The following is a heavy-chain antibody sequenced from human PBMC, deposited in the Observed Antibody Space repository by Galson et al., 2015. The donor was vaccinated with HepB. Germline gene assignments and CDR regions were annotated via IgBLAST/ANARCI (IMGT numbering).Heavy chain of an antibody. J-gene: IGHJ5*02. V-gene: IGHV1-69*13. D-gene: IGHD3-9*01. CDR3: ARGALAREVLRYFDWLSGLWWFDP. CDR2: IIPIFGTA. CDR1: GGTFSSYA. Sequence: SVKVSCKASGGTFSSYAISWVRQAPGQGLEWMGGIIPIFGTANYAQKFQGRVTITADESTSTAYMELSSLKAEDTAVYYCARGALAREVLRYFDWLSGLWWFDPWGQGTLVTVSS.